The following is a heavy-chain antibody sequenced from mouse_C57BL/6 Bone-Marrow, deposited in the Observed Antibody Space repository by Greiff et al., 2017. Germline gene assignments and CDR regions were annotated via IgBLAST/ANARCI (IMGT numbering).Heavy chain of an antibody. J-gene: IGHJ4*01. CDR1: GFTFSSYT. D-gene: IGHD1-1*01. Sequence: DVMLVESGGGLVKPGGSLKLSCAASGFTFSSYTMSWVRQTPEKRLEWVATISGGGGNTYYPDSVKGRITISRDNAKNTLYLQMSSLRSADTALYYCARRRTYYGYAMDYWGQGTSVTVSS. V-gene: IGHV5-9*01. CDR3: ARRRTYYGYAMDY. CDR2: ISGGGGNT.